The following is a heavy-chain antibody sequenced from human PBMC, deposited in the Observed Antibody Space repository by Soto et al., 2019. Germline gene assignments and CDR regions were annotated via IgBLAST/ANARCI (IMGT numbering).Heavy chain of an antibody. V-gene: IGHV3-74*01. CDR2: INSDGSST. D-gene: IGHD3-22*01. Sequence: EVQLVESGGGLVQPGGSLRLSCAASGFTFSSYWMHWVRQAPGKGLVWVSRINSDGSSTSYADSVKGRFTISRDNAKNTLYLQMNSLRAEDTAVYYCAMGEGAYYYDSSGYYPRHNWFDPWGQGTLVTVSS. CDR3: AMGEGAYYYDSSGYYPRHNWFDP. CDR1: GFTFSSYW. J-gene: IGHJ5*02.